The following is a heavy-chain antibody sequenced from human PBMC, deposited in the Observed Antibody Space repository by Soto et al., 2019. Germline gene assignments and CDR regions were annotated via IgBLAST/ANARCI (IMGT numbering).Heavy chain of an antibody. V-gene: IGHV1-18*04. CDR2: VSTYNGNT. CDR1: GYTFSDYG. J-gene: IGHJ4*02. Sequence: QIQLVQSGAEVKKPGASVKVSCETSGYTFSDYGISWVRQAPGQGLEWMGWVSTYNGNTNTAQKFQGRVTMTTHTATRTAYMDLTSLRIDDPAIYYCARVDSSAWWAFDSWGQGTLVTVPS. D-gene: IGHD6-25*01. CDR3: ARVDSSAWWAFDS.